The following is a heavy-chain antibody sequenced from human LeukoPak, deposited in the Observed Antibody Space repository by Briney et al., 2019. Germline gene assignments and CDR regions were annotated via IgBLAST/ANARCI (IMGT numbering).Heavy chain of an antibody. CDR2: INHSGST. CDR3: ASHPGNPDY. D-gene: IGHD2/OR15-2a*01. CDR1: GGSISSSSYY. J-gene: IGHJ4*02. Sequence: SETLSLTCTVSGGSISSSSYYWGWIRQPPGKGLEWIGEINHSGSTNYNPSLKSRVTISVDTSKNQFSLKLSSVTAADTAVYYCASHPGNPDYWGQGTLVTVSS. V-gene: IGHV4-39*01.